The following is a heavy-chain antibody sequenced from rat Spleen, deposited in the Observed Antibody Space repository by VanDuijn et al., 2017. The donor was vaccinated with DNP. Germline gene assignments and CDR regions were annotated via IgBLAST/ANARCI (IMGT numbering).Heavy chain of an antibody. CDR3: ARDGGPNYFDY. CDR1: GFTFSNFW. Sequence: EVQLVESGGDLVQPGRSLKLSCVGSGFTFSNFWMTWIRQVPGKGLEWIASITSSSSTTYYPDSVKGRFTISRENAQNTLYLQMNSLRSEDTATYYCARDGGPNYFDYWGQGVMVTVSS. CDR2: ITSSSSTT. J-gene: IGHJ2*01. V-gene: IGHV5-31*01. D-gene: IGHD3-2*01.